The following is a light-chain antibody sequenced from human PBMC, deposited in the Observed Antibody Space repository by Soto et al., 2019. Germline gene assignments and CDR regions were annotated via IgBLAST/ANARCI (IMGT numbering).Light chain of an antibody. Sequence: EIVLTQSPGTLSLSPGERATLSCRASQSVSSSYLAWYQQKPGQAPRLLIYGASSRATGIPARFSGSGYGTDFTLTISRLEPEDFAVYYCQQYGSSPRTFGQGTKVDIK. CDR3: QQYGSSPRT. V-gene: IGKV3-20*01. CDR2: GAS. J-gene: IGKJ1*01. CDR1: QSVSSSY.